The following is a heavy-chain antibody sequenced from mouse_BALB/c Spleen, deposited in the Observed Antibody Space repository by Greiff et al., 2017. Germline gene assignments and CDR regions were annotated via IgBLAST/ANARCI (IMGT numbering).Heavy chain of an antibody. Sequence: VQLQQPGAELVKPGTSVKLSCKASGYNFTSYWINWVKLRPGQGLEWIGDIYPGSGSTNYNEKFKSKATLTVDTSSSTAYMQLSSLASEDSALYYCARGGYSWFAYWGQGTLVTVSA. V-gene: IGHV1-55*01. CDR3: ARGGYSWFAY. J-gene: IGHJ3*01. D-gene: IGHD2-3*01. CDR2: IYPGSGST. CDR1: GYNFTSYW.